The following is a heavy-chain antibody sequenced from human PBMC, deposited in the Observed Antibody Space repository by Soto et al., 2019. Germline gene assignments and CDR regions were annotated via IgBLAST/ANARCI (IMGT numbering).Heavy chain of an antibody. J-gene: IGHJ5*02. V-gene: IGHV1-69*13. Sequence: SLKVSCKASGGTFSSYSISWLLHSPGQGLEWMGGIIPIFGTANYAQKFQGRVTITADESTSTAYMELSSLRSEDTAVYYCARDLVYNFNWLDHWGTGTLVTVSS. CDR1: GGTFSSYS. D-gene: IGHD1-20*01. CDR2: IIPIFGTA. CDR3: ARDLVYNFNWLDH.